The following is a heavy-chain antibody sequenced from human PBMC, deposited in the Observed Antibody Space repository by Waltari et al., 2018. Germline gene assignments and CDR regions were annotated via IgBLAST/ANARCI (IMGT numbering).Heavy chain of an antibody. CDR2: INPNSGGT. Sequence: QVQLVQSGAEVKKPGASVKVSCKASGYTFTGYYMHWVRQAPGQGLEWMGRINPNSGGTNYAQKFQGRVTMTRDTSISTAYMELSRLRSDDTAVYYCATLGPGSSYPYYGMDVWGQGTTVTVSS. CDR1: GYTFTGYY. CDR3: ATLGPGSSYPYYGMDV. D-gene: IGHD6-6*01. J-gene: IGHJ6*02. V-gene: IGHV1-2*06.